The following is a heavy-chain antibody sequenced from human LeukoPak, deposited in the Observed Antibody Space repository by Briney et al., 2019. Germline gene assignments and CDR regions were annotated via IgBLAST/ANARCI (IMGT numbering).Heavy chain of an antibody. CDR1: GFTFSTSW. V-gene: IGHV3-15*01. Sequence: GGSLRLSCAASGFTFSTSWMSWVRQAPGKGLEWVGRIKSKTDGGTTDYAAPVKGRFTISRDDSKNTLYLQMNSLKTEDTAVYYCTAWGDYGYWYFDLWGRGTLVTVSS. CDR2: IKSKTDGGTT. J-gene: IGHJ2*01. D-gene: IGHD4-17*01. CDR3: TAWGDYGYWYFDL.